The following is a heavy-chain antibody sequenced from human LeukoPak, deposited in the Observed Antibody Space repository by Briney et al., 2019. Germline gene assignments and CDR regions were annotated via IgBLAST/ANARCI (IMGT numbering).Heavy chain of an antibody. D-gene: IGHD2-21*02. Sequence: PGGSLRLSCAASGFTVSNNYMSWVRQAPGMGLEWVSVIYTDGSTYYANSVKGRFTISRDNSKNTLYLQMNSLRAEDTAVYYCAKDRMWAYCGGDCYSFDYWGQGTLVTVSS. V-gene: IGHV3-53*01. CDR3: AKDRMWAYCGGDCYSFDY. CDR2: IYTDGST. J-gene: IGHJ4*02. CDR1: GFTVSNNY.